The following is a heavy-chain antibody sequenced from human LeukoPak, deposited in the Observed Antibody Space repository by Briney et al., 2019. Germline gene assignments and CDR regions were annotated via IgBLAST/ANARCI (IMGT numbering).Heavy chain of an antibody. CDR3: AKRDMPVAPRGWGYYFDY. J-gene: IGHJ4*02. Sequence: GGSLRLSCAASGFTFSSYAMSWVRQAPGKGLEWVSAISGSGGSTYYADSVKGRFTISRDNSKNTLYLQMNSLRAEDTAVYYCAKRDMPVAPRGWGYYFDYWGQGTLVTVSS. CDR1: GFTFSSYA. D-gene: IGHD3-16*01. CDR2: ISGSGGST. V-gene: IGHV3-23*01.